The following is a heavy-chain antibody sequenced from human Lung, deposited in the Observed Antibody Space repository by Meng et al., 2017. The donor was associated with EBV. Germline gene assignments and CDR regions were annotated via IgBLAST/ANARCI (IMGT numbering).Heavy chain of an antibody. J-gene: IGHJ4*02. D-gene: IGHD1-20*01. CDR2: INAGNGNT. CDR1: GYTFTSYA. V-gene: IGHV1-3*01. CDR3: ARDLFVGYNWNELGY. Sequence: QVQLVQSGAEVKKPGASVKVSCKASGYTFTSYAMHWVRQAPGQRLEWMGWINAGNGNTKYSQKFQGRVTITRDTSASTAYMELSSLRSEDTAVYYCARDLFVGYNWNELGYWGQGTMGTVSS.